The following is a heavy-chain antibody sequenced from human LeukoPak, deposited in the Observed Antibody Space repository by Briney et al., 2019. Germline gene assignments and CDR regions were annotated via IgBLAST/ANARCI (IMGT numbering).Heavy chain of an antibody. J-gene: IGHJ3*02. CDR2: MNSNSGNT. V-gene: IGHV1-8*01. CDR1: GYTFTSYD. D-gene: IGHD2-15*01. CDR3: ATHSDTDAFDI. Sequence: ASVKVSCKASGYTFTSYDINWVRQATGQGLEWMGWMNSNSGNTGYAQKFQGRVTITRNTSISTAYMELSSLRSEDTAVYYCATHSDTDAFDIWGQGTMVTVSS.